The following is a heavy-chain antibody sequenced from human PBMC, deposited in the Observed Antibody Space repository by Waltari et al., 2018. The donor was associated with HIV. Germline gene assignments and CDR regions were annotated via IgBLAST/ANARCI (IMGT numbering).Heavy chain of an antibody. V-gene: IGHV3-74*01. J-gene: IGHJ5*01. CDR1: GFTLSRIW. CDR3: ARDRAAGGWFDS. Sequence: EVQLVESGGGLVQPGGSLRLSCAASGFTLSRIWMHWVRQGPGKGLVWVSRMNIDGTTVYADSVKGRFTISRDNAKNTLYLQMNGLRAEDTAVYYCARDRAAGGWFDSWGQGSLVTVSS. D-gene: IGHD2-15*01. CDR2: MNIDGTT.